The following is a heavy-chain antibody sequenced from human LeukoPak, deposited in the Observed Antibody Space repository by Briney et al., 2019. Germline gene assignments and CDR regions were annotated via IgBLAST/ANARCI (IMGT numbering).Heavy chain of an antibody. D-gene: IGHD6-19*01. CDR3: AREVAVAYYYYYMDV. Sequence: PGGSLRLSCAASGFTFDDYGMSWVRQAPGKGPEWVSGINWNGGSTGYADSVKGRFTISRDNAKNSLYLQMNSLRAEDTALYYCAREVAVAYYYYYMDVWGKGTTVTVSS. CDR2: INWNGGST. CDR1: GFTFDDYG. V-gene: IGHV3-20*04. J-gene: IGHJ6*03.